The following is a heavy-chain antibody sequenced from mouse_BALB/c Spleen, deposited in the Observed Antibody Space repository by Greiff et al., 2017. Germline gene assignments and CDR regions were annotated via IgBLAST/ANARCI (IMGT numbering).Heavy chain of an antibody. Sequence: EVQLQQSGPELVKPGASVKISCKASGYTFTDYNMHWVKQSHGKSLEWIGYIYPYNGGTGYNQKFKSKATLTVDNSSSTAYMELRSLTSEDSAVYYCARRGDVGWFAYWGQGTLVTVSA. CDR1: GYTFTDYN. V-gene: IGHV1S29*02. CDR3: ARRGDVGWFAY. CDR2: IYPYNGGT. J-gene: IGHJ3*01.